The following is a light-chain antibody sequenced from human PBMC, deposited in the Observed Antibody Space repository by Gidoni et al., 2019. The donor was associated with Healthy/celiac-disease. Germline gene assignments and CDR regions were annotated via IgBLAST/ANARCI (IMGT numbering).Light chain of an antibody. CDR1: KLGDKY. V-gene: IGLV3-1*01. J-gene: IGLJ1*01. Sequence: SCELTQPPSVSVSPGQTASITCSGDKLGDKYACWYQQKPGQSPVLVIYQDSKRPSGIPERFSGSNSGNTATLTISGTQAMDEADYYCQAWDSSTVKYVFGTGTKVTVL. CDR3: QAWDSSTVKYV. CDR2: QDS.